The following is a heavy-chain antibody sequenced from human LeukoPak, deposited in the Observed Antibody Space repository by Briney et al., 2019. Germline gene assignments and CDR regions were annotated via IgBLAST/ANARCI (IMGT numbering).Heavy chain of an antibody. J-gene: IGHJ5*02. D-gene: IGHD3-16*02. CDR1: GHSLTIVS. Sequence: GASVKVSCTVSGHSLTIVSIHWVRQSPGQGLEWMGGLDPEHGGRLYAQTFQGRVTMTDDASTDTAYMELNRLRSEDTAVYSCATATIIWGSYRSWLDTWGQGTLVTVSS. V-gene: IGHV1-24*01. CDR3: ATATIIWGSYRSWLDT. CDR2: LDPEHGGR.